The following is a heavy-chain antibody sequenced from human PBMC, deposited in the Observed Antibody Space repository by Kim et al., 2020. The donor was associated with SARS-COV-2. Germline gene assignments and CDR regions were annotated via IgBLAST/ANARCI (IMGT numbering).Heavy chain of an antibody. CDR1: GFTFSSYG. D-gene: IGHD3-10*01. J-gene: IGHJ4*02. Sequence: GGSLRLSCAASGFTFSSYGMHWVRQAPGKGLEWVAVISYDGSNKYYADSVKGRFTISRDNSKNTLYLQMNSLRAEDTAVYYCAKASSGSAPFDYWGQGTLVTVSS. CDR2: ISYDGSNK. V-gene: IGHV3-30*18. CDR3: AKASSGSAPFDY.